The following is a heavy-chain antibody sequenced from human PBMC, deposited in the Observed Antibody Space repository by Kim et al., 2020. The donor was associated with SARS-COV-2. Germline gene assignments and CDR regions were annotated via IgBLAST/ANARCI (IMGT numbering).Heavy chain of an antibody. CDR2: IKADGTST. CDR1: GFTLNSYT. V-gene: IGHV3-74*01. CDR3: ARGYSSGTYCLGY. Sequence: GGSLRLSCAASGFTLNSYTMHWVRQAPGKGLVWVSRIKADGTSTSYVDSVKGRFTISRDNTENTVYLQMNSLRAEDTAVYYCARGYSSGTYCLGYWGQGTLVTVSS. D-gene: IGHD3-10*01. J-gene: IGHJ4*02.